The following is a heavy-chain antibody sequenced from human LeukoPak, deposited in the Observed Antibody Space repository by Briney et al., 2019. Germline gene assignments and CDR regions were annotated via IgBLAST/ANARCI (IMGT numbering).Heavy chain of an antibody. J-gene: IGHJ6*03. Sequence: GASVKVSRKASGGTFSSYAISWVRQAPGQGLEWMGGIIPIFGTANYAQKFQGRVTITTDESTSTAYMELSSLRSEDTAVYYCARLDSSGLFATAQRVGKYYYYYMDVWGKGTTVTVSS. CDR3: ARLDSSGLFATAQRVGKYYYYYMDV. CDR1: GGTFSSYA. V-gene: IGHV1-69*05. D-gene: IGHD3-22*01. CDR2: IIPIFGTA.